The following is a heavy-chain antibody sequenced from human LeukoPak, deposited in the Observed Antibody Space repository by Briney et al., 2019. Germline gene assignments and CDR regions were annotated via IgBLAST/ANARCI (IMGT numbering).Heavy chain of an antibody. CDR3: ARVIWFGDPEADY. Sequence: PGGSLRLSCAASGFTFSSYAMSWVRQAPGKGLEWVSTISGSGGRTYYADSVKGRFTISRDNSKNTLCLQMNSLRAEDTAVYYCARVIWFGDPEADYWGQGTLVTVSS. D-gene: IGHD3-10*01. V-gene: IGHV3-23*01. CDR1: GFTFSSYA. CDR2: ISGSGGRT. J-gene: IGHJ4*02.